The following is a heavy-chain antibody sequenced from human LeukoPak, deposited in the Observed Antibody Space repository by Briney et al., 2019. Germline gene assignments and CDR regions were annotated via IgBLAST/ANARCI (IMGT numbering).Heavy chain of an antibody. Sequence: PGGSLRLSCAASGFTFSSYAMHWVRQAPGKGLEYVSAISSNGGSTYYANSVKGRFTISRDNSKNTLYLQMGSLRAEDMAVYYCARDRKAAAGTSLGFDPWGQGTLVTVSS. J-gene: IGHJ5*02. CDR2: ISSNGGST. CDR3: ARDRKAAAGTSLGFDP. CDR1: GFTFSSYA. V-gene: IGHV3-64*01. D-gene: IGHD6-13*01.